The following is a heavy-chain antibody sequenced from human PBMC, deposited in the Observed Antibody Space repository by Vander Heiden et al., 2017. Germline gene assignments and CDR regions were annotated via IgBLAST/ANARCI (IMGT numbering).Heavy chain of an antibody. J-gene: IGHJ6*02. CDR1: GWSFSGYY. Sequence: QVQLQQWCAGLLKPSETLSLTCAAYGWSFSGYYWRWIRQPPGKGREWSGEMNQSGRTNYNPSIKSRVTISVDTSKNQFSLKLSSVTAADTAVYYCARFPRRYCTNGVCYTGYYYYGMDVWGQGTTVTVSS. CDR3: ARFPRRYCTNGVCYTGYYYYGMDV. V-gene: IGHV4-34*01. D-gene: IGHD2-8*01. CDR2: MNQSGRT.